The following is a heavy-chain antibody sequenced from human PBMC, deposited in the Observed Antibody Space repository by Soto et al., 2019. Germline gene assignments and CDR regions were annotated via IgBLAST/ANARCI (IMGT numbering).Heavy chain of an antibody. Sequence: QLLQSGGGLVQPGGSLTLSCAASGFTCGTTDMSWVRQAPGEGLEWVSTIDGSGGITYYAYSVKGRFTISRDNSRNAVYMQMNSLRGDDTALYYCVKNSGWFNTWGQGDLVTVSS. CDR2: IDGSGGIT. D-gene: IGHD3-10*01. J-gene: IGHJ5*02. CDR1: GFTCGTTD. CDR3: VKNSGWFNT. V-gene: IGHV3-23*01.